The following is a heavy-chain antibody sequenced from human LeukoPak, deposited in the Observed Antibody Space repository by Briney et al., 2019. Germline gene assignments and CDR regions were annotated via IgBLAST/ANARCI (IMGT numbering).Heavy chain of an antibody. CDR1: GGSISSGGYY. CDR2: IYYSGST. J-gene: IGHJ4*02. CDR3: ARGVGATSYFDY. V-gene: IGHV4-61*08. D-gene: IGHD1-26*01. Sequence: PSQTLSLTCAVSGGSISSGGYYWSWIRQHPGKGLEWIGYIYYSGSTNYNPSLKSRVTISVDTSKNQFSLKLSSVTAADTAVYYCARGVGATSYFDYWGQGTLVTVSS.